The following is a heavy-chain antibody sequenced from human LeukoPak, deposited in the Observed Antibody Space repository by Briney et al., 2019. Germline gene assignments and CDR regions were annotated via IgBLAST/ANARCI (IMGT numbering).Heavy chain of an antibody. CDR3: ARAGELTGTTYWYFDL. J-gene: IGHJ2*01. CDR1: GGSVSSYY. V-gene: IGHV4-59*02. Sequence: PSETLSLTCTVSGGSVSSYYWSWIRQPPGKGLEWIGYIYYSGSTNYNPPLKSRVTISVDTSKNQFSLKLSSVTAADTAVYYCARAGELTGTTYWYFDLWGRGTLVTVSS. CDR2: IYYSGST. D-gene: IGHD1-7*01.